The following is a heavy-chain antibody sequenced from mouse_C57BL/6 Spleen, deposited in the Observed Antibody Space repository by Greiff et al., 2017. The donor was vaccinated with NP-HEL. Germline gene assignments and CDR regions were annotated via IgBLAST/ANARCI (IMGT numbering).Heavy chain of an antibody. D-gene: IGHD2-1*01. Sequence: VKLMESGAELVRPGASVKLSCKASGYTFTDYYINWVKQRPGQGLEWIARIYPGSGNTYYNEKFKGKATLTAEKSSSTAYMQLSSLTSEDSAVYFCARRHLLWYAMDYWGQGTSVTVSS. J-gene: IGHJ4*01. CDR3: ARRHLLWYAMDY. CDR2: IYPGSGNT. CDR1: GYTFTDYY. V-gene: IGHV1-76*01.